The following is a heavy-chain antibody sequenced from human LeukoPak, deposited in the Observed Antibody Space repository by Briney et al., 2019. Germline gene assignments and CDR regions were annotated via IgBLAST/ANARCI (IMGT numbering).Heavy chain of an antibody. D-gene: IGHD6-13*01. CDR3: ARGGLAAAGLTYYYYYYGMDV. CDR2: MNPNSGNT. CDR1: GYTFTGYY. J-gene: IGHJ6*02. V-gene: IGHV1-8*02. Sequence: ASVKVSCKASGYTFTGYYMHWVRQAPGQGLEWMGWMNPNSGNTGYAQKFQGRVTMTRNTSISTAYMELSSLRSEDTAVYYCARGGLAAAGLTYYYYYYGMDVWGQGTTVTVSS.